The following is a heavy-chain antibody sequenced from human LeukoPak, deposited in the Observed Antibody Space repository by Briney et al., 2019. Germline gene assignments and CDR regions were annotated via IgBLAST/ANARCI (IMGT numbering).Heavy chain of an antibody. Sequence: GESLKISCKGSGYSFTSYWIGLVCQIPGKGLEWMGIIYPGDSDTRYSPSFQGQVTISADKSISTAYLQWSSLKASDTAMYYCARQEKYYYDSSGYYLFDYWGQGTLVTVSS. CDR1: GYSFTSYW. V-gene: IGHV5-51*01. D-gene: IGHD3-22*01. CDR3: ARQEKYYYDSSGYYLFDY. CDR2: IYPGDSDT. J-gene: IGHJ4*02.